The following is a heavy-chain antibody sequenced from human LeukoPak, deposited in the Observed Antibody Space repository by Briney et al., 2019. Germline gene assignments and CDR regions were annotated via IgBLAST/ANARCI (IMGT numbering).Heavy chain of an antibody. Sequence: GGSLRLSCAASGFTFSSYGMHWVRQAPGKGLEWVAFIRYDGSNKYYADSVKGRFTISRDNSKNTLYLQMNSLRAEDTAVHYCARDRDPYSSSYDYWGQGTLVTVSS. J-gene: IGHJ4*02. CDR2: IRYDGSNK. D-gene: IGHD6-13*01. CDR3: ARDRDPYSSSYDY. CDR1: GFTFSSYG. V-gene: IGHV3-30*02.